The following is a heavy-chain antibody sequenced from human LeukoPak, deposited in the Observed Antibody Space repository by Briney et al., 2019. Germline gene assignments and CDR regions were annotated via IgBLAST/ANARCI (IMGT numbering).Heavy chain of an antibody. D-gene: IGHD3-22*01. J-gene: IGHJ3*02. Sequence: SETLSLTCTVSGGSIGSSYWSWIRQPPGKGLEWIAYIYYSGSTNYNPSLKSRVTVSVDTSKNQSSLKLNSVTAADTAVYYCARGYYDSSGYSNAFDIWGQGTMVTVSS. CDR3: ARGYYDSSGYSNAFDI. CDR2: IYYSGST. CDR1: GGSIGSSY. V-gene: IGHV4-59*01.